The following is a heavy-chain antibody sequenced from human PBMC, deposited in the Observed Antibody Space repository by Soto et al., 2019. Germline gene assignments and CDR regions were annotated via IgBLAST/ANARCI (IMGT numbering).Heavy chain of an antibody. J-gene: IGHJ3*02. D-gene: IGHD2-15*01. Sequence: GASVKVSCKASGGTFSSYTISWVRQAPGQGLEWMGRIIPILGITNYAQKFQGRVTITADKSTSTAYMELSSLRSDDTAVYYCARDIVVVVAATPPDAFDIWGQGTMVTVSS. V-gene: IGHV1-69*04. CDR1: GGTFSSYT. CDR2: IIPILGIT. CDR3: ARDIVVVVAATPPDAFDI.